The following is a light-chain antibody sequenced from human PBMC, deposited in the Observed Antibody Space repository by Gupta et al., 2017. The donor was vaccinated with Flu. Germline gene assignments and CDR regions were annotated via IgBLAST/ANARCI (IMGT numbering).Light chain of an antibody. CDR2: DDN. CDR1: SGSIASNY. Sequence: NFMLTQPHSVSESPGKTVTISCTRSSGSIASNYVQWYQQRPGSAPTTVIYDDNQRPSGVPDRFSCSIDSSANSASLTISGLKAEDEAYYYCQSYDSSIHWVFGGGTKLNVL. CDR3: QSYDSSIHWV. V-gene: IGLV6-57*03. J-gene: IGLJ3*02.